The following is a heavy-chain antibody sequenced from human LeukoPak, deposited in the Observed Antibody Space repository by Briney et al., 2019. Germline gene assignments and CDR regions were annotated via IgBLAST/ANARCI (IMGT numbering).Heavy chain of an antibody. CDR1: GFTFSSYA. J-gene: IGHJ3*02. D-gene: IGHD1-1*01. CDR3: AKDRDIRKWYKDAFHI. V-gene: IGHV3-23*01. CDR2: ISGSGDTT. Sequence: GGSLRLSCATSGFTFSSYALTWVRQAPGMGLEWVSAISGSGDTTYYADSVKGRFTISRDNSRNTLYLQMNSLRAEDTAVYYCAKDRDIRKWYKDAFHIWGLGTLVTVSS.